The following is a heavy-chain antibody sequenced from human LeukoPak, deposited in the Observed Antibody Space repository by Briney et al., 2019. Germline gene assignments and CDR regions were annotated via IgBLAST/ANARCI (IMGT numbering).Heavy chain of an antibody. V-gene: IGHV3-7*01. Sequence: TGGSLRLSCAASGFTFSSYWMIWVRQAPGKGLEWVANIKQDGSEKYYVDSVKGRFTISRDNAKNSLYLQMNSLRAEDTAVYYCGSGTYYFDYWGQGTLVTVSS. CDR3: GSGTYYFDY. J-gene: IGHJ4*02. CDR1: GFTFSSYW. D-gene: IGHD3-10*01. CDR2: IKQDGSEK.